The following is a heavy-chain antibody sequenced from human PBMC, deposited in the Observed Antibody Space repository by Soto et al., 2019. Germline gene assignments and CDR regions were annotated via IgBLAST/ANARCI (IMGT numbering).Heavy chain of an antibody. J-gene: IGHJ5*02. Sequence: ASVKVSCKASGYTFTSYDINWVRQATGQGLEWMGWMNPNSGNTGYAQKFQGRVTMTRNTSISKAYMELSSLRSEDTAVYYCARGSAMEGWFDPWGQGTLVTVSS. CDR3: ARGSAMEGWFDP. CDR2: MNPNSGNT. D-gene: IGHD2-8*01. V-gene: IGHV1-8*01. CDR1: GYTFTSYD.